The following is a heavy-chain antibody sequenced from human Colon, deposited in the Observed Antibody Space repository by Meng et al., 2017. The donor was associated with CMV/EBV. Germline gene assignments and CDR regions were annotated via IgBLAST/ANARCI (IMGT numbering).Heavy chain of an antibody. V-gene: IGHV3-30*02. J-gene: IGHJ4*02. CDR3: AKLPGVGYCGGTNCTYLDY. CDR1: GFTFSGSA. CDR2: IRYDGSNT. Sequence: GESLKISCAASGFTFSGSAMHWVRQAPGKGLEWVAFIRYDGSNTLYADSVKGRFTVSRDNSKNTLYLQMNSLRAEDTAVYNCAKLPGVGYCGGTNCTYLDYWGQGTLVTVSS. D-gene: IGHD2-2*01.